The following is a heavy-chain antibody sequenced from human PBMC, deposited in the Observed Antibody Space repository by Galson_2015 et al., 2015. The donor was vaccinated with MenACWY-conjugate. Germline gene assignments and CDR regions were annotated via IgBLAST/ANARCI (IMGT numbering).Heavy chain of an antibody. CDR3: ATSTPGWLQVLNI. D-gene: IGHD5-24*01. V-gene: IGHV5-10-1*01. CDR1: GYSFTSYW. Sequence: QSGAEVKKPGESLRISCKGSGYSFTSYWVSWVRQMPGKGLEWKGRMDPSDPYTNYSPSFQGHVTISADTSLSTAYLQWSSLKASDSAMYCCATSTPGWLQVLNIWGQGTMVTVSS. CDR2: MDPSDPYT. J-gene: IGHJ3*02.